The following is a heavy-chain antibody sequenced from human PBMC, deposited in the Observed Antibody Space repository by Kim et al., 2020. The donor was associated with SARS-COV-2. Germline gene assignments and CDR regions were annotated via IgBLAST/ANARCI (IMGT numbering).Heavy chain of an antibody. D-gene: IGHD3-10*01. V-gene: IGHV1-18*04. Sequence: ASVKVSCKACGYMFTSYGFSWVRQAPGQGLEWLGWISARDGNTKYGQKVQGRVIMTTDTSTNTAYMELWSLRSDDTAMYYFARGAYGDVSFDYWVRGTLV. CDR1: GYMFTSYG. J-gene: IGHJ4*01. CDR2: ISARDGNT. CDR3: ARGAYGDVSFDY.